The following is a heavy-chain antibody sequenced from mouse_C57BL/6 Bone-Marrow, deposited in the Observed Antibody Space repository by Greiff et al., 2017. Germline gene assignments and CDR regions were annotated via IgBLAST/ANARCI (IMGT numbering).Heavy chain of an antibody. CDR3: ARQLGLRAWFAY. CDR1: GYSFTGYY. Sequence: EVQLQQSGPELVKPGASVKISCKASGYSFTGYYMNWVKQSPEKSLEWIGEINPSTGGTTYNQKFKAKATLTVDKSSSTAYMQLKSLTSEDSAVYYCARQLGLRAWFAYWGQGTLVTVSA. D-gene: IGHD3-1*01. CDR2: INPSTGGT. V-gene: IGHV1-42*01. J-gene: IGHJ3*01.